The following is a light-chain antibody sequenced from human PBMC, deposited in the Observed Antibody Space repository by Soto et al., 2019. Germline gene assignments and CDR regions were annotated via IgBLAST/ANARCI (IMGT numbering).Light chain of an antibody. J-gene: IGKJ1*01. CDR1: QSVSSSF. V-gene: IGKV3-20*01. CDR3: QQYGSSPRT. CDR2: GAS. Sequence: ETLLAQSPSPQSLSPGERATLSCRASQSVSSSFLAWYQQKPGQAPRLRIYGASSRATGIPDRFSGSGSGTDFTLTISRLEAEDFAVYYCQQYGSSPRTFGQGTKVDIK.